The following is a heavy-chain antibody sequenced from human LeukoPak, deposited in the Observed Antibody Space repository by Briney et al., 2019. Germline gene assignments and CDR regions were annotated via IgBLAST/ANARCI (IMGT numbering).Heavy chain of an antibody. CDR1: GFTFSSYS. CDR2: ISSSSSYI. J-gene: IGHJ3*02. CDR3: ARDWATIFGVAPGAFDI. V-gene: IGHV3-21*01. D-gene: IGHD3-3*01. Sequence: GGSLRLSCAASGFTFSSYSMNWVRQAPGKGLEWVSSISSSSSYIYYADSVKGRSTISRDNAKNSLYLQMNSLRAEDTAVYYCARDWATIFGVAPGAFDIWGQGTMVTVSS.